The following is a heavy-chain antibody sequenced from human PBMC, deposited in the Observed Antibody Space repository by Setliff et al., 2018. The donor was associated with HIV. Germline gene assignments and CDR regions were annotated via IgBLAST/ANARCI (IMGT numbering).Heavy chain of an antibody. CDR1: GFSISSGHY. D-gene: IGHD3-10*01. CDR2: VNHRGDT. CDR3: ARQPPLSVLQVWFGDY. Sequence: PSETLCLTWSVAGFSISSGHYWGWIRRSPGKGLEWIGCVNHRGDTYYIASLKSRVTMSVDTSKNQFFLNLASVTASDTATYYCARQPPLSVLQVWFGDYWGQGMLVTVSS. J-gene: IGHJ4*02. V-gene: IGHV4-38-2*02.